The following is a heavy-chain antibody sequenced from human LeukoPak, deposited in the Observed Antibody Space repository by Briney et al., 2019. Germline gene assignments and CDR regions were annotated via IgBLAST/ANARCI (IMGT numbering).Heavy chain of an antibody. CDR1: GFIFSDSW. Sequence: PGGSLRLSCVASGFIFSDSWMHWVRQGPGKGLQWVARINSDASSILYRDSVKGRFSISRDNAKNTLYLQMNSLRADDTAVYYCARDPPSFQHWGQGTLVTVSS. CDR2: INSDASSI. J-gene: IGHJ1*01. V-gene: IGHV3-74*01. CDR3: ARDPPSFQH.